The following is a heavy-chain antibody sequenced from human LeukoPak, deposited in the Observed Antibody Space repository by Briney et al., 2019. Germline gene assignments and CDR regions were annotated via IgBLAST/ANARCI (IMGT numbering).Heavy chain of an antibody. CDR3: ALIVVVPAAMNYYYYYVMDV. Sequence: ASVKVSCKASGYTFTSYGISWVRQAPEQGLEWMGWISAYNGNTNYAQKLQGRVTMTTDTSTSTAYMELRSLRSDDTAVYYCALIVVVPAAMNYYYYYVMDVWGQGTTVTVSS. J-gene: IGHJ6*02. CDR2: ISAYNGNT. D-gene: IGHD2-2*01. CDR1: GYTFTSYG. V-gene: IGHV1-18*01.